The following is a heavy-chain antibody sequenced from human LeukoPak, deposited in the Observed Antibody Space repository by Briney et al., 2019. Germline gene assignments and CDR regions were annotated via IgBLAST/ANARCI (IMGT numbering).Heavy chain of an antibody. CDR3: ARDPYGGNSGDY. V-gene: IGHV3-30*03. Sequence: GGSLRLSCAASGFTFSSYGMHWARQAPGKGLEWVAAMSNDGSNKYYADSVKGRFTISRDNAKNSLYLQMNSLRAEDTAVYYCARDPYGGNSGDYWGQGTLVTVSS. D-gene: IGHD4-23*01. CDR1: GFTFSSYG. J-gene: IGHJ4*02. CDR2: MSNDGSNK.